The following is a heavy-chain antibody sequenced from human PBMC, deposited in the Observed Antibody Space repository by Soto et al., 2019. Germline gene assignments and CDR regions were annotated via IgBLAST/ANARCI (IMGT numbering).Heavy chain of an antibody. CDR1: GGSFSGFY. J-gene: IGHJ2*01. V-gene: IGHV4-34*01. Sequence: SLTCAVHGGSFSGFYWTWIRQPPGKGLEWIGEINHSGSSNYNPPLKSRVTMSLDTSRNQFSLSLNSVTAADTAVYYCARMAGPWYFDLWGRGTLVTVYS. CDR3: ARMAGPWYFDL. CDR2: INHSGSS.